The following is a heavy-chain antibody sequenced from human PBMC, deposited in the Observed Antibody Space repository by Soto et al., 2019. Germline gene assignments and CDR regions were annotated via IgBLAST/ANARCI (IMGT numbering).Heavy chain of an antibody. CDR1: GYTFISYA. CDR2: ISPRDGNA. V-gene: IGHV1-46*01. J-gene: IGHJ4*02. Sequence: QVQLVQSGAEVKKSGASVKVSCKASGYTFISYAMYWVRQAPGQGLEWMGIISPRDGNASYAQIFQGRVTLTRDTSTSTVYMELSSLRSEDTAVYYCARGGGTLDYWGQGTLVTVSS. CDR3: ARGGGTLDY.